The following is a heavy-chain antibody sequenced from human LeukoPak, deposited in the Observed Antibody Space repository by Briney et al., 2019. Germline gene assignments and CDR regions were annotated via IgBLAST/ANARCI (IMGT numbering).Heavy chain of an antibody. CDR2: IYYSGGT. D-gene: IGHD3-10*01. J-gene: IGHJ4*02. CDR3: ARAGSYYPLDY. V-gene: IGHV4-59*01. Sequence: SETLSLTCTVSGGPISNFYWSWIRQPPGKGLEWIGYIYYSGGTYYNPSLKSRVTISVDTSKKQFSLKLSSMTAADTAVYYCARAGSYYPLDYWGQGTLVTVSS. CDR1: GGPISNFY.